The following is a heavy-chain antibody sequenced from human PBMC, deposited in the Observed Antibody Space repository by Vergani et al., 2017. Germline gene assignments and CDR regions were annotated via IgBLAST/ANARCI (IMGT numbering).Heavy chain of an antibody. CDR2: IYSTGST. V-gene: IGHV4-59*13. CDR3: ARGSRAEGGSGPDK. D-gene: IGHD6-13*01. Sequence: QVQLQESGPGLVKASETLSLTCTVSGGSFNTYYWSWIRQSPGKGLEWIGYIYSTGSTNYNPSLNSRVTMSVDTSKNQFSLKLRSVTAADTAVYYCARGSRAEGGSGPDKWGQGTLVTVSS. CDR1: GGSFNTYY. J-gene: IGHJ4*02.